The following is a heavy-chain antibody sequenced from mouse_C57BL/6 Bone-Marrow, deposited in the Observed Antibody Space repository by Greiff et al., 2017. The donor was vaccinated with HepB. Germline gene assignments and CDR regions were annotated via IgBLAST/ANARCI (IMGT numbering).Heavy chain of an antibody. Sequence: QVQLQQSGAELARPGASVKLSCKASGYTFTSYGMSWVKQRTGQGLEWIGEIYPRSGNTYYNEKFKGKATLTADKSSSTAYMELRSLTSEDSAVYFCARGLLRSFYYFDYWGQGTTLTVSS. D-gene: IGHD1-1*01. V-gene: IGHV1-81*01. CDR2: IYPRSGNT. CDR1: GYTFTSYG. J-gene: IGHJ2*01. CDR3: ARGLLRSFYYFDY.